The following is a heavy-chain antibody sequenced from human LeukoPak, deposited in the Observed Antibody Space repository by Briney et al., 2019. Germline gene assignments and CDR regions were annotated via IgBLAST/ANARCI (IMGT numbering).Heavy chain of an antibody. CDR1: GGSFSGYY. CDR2: INHSGST. CDR3: ARVGYYYDSSGYYYPY. J-gene: IGHJ4*02. Sequence: SETLSLTCAVYGGSFSGYYWSWIRQPPGKGLEWIGEINHSGSTNCNPSLKSRVTISVDTSRNQFSLKLSSVTAADTAVYYCARVGYYYDSSGYYYPYWGQGTLVTVSS. V-gene: IGHV4-34*01. D-gene: IGHD3-22*01.